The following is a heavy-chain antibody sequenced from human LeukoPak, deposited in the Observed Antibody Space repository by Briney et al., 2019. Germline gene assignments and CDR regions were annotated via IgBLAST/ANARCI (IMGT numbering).Heavy chain of an antibody. J-gene: IGHJ4*02. Sequence: ASVRVSCKASGYTFTNYGIFWARQAPGQGLEWMGWISAYSGNTNYAQKLQGRVTMTTETSTSTAYMELESLRSDDTAVYYCAISQGSYYDTSSYLGGDYWGQGTLVTVSS. CDR3: AISQGSYYDTSSYLGGDY. V-gene: IGHV1-18*01. CDR1: GYTFTNYG. CDR2: ISAYSGNT. D-gene: IGHD3-22*01.